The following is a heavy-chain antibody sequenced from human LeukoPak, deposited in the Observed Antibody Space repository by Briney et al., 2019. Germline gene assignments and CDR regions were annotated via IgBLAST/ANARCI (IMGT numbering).Heavy chain of an antibody. Sequence: PGGSLRLSCAASGVTFSSYAISWGREAPGRGLEWVSAISGSGGSTYYTDSVKGRFTFSRANSKNTLYRQLNRLRAEDTAVYYCAKAVAYCGGDCLPWGQGTLVTVSS. CDR2: ISGSGGST. V-gene: IGHV3-23*01. J-gene: IGHJ4*02. CDR1: GVTFSSYA. D-gene: IGHD2-21*02. CDR3: AKAVAYCGGDCLP.